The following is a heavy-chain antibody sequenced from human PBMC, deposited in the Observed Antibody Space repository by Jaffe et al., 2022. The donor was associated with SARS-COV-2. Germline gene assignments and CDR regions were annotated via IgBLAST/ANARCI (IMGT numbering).Heavy chain of an antibody. J-gene: IGHJ6*02. CDR1: GFTFSNAW. CDR3: TTEYCSSTSCYSHHPYYYGMDV. D-gene: IGHD2-2*01. Sequence: EVQLVESGGGLVKPGGSLRLSCAASGFTFSNAWMSWVRQAPGKGLEWVGRIKSKTDGGTTDYAAPVKGRFTISRDDSKNTLYLQMNSLKTEDTAVYYCTTEYCSSTSCYSHHPYYYGMDVWGQGTTVTVSS. CDR2: IKSKTDGGTT. V-gene: IGHV3-15*01.